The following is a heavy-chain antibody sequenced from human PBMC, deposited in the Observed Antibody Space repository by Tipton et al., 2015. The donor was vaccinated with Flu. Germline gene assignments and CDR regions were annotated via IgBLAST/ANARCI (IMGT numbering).Heavy chain of an antibody. CDR2: IYYSGST. J-gene: IGHJ5*02. CDR3: AGEGYTVTTRWFDT. D-gene: IGHD4-17*01. Sequence: LRLSCTVSGGSISSGDYYWSWIRQPPGKGLEWIGYIYYSGSTYYNPSLKSRVTISVDTSKNQFSLKLSSVTAADTAAYYCAGEGYTVTTRWFDTWGQGTLVTVSA. CDR1: GGSISSGDYY. V-gene: IGHV4-30-4*01.